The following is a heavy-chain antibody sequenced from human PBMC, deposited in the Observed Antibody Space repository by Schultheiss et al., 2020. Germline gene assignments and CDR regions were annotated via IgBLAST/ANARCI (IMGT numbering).Heavy chain of an antibody. D-gene: IGHD3-10*01. CDR2: IWYDGSNK. J-gene: IGHJ6*02. Sequence: GGSLRLSCAASGFTFSSYAMHWVRQAPGKGLEWVAVIWYDGSNKYYADSVKGRFTISRDNSKNTLYLQMNSLKTEDTAVYYCTTSITMVRGVYYYYYYGMDVWGQGTTVTVSS. CDR1: GFTFSSYA. V-gene: IGHV3-33*08. CDR3: TTSITMVRGVYYYYYYGMDV.